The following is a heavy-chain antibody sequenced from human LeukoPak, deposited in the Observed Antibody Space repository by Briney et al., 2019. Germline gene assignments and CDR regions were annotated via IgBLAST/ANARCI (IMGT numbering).Heavy chain of an antibody. Sequence: SQTLSLTCAVSGGSISSGGYYWSWIRQHPGKGLEWIGYIYYSGSTYDNPSLKSRVTISVDTSKNQFSLKLSSVTAADTAVYYCARGSLSKTYYYDSSGYYSFDYWGQGTLVTVSS. V-gene: IGHV4-31*11. J-gene: IGHJ4*02. D-gene: IGHD3-22*01. CDR1: GGSISSGGYY. CDR2: IYYSGST. CDR3: ARGSLSKTYYYDSSGYYSFDY.